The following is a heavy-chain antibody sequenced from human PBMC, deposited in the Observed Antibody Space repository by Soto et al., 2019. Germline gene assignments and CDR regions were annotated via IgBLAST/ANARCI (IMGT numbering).Heavy chain of an antibody. Sequence: GASVKVSCKASGYTFTSYYMHWVRQAPGQGLEWMGIINPSGGSTSYAQKFQGRVTISKDTSKSQAVLTMTNMAPVDTATYYCARTFPHYDILTGYWAPGGMDVWGQGTTVTVSS. CDR1: GYTFTSYY. CDR2: INPSGGST. V-gene: IGHV1-46*01. J-gene: IGHJ6*02. CDR3: ARTFPHYDILTGYWAPGGMDV. D-gene: IGHD3-9*01.